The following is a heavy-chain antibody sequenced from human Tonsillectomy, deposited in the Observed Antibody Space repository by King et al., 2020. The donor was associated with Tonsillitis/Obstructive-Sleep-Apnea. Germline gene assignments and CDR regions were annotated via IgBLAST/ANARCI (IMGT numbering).Heavy chain of an antibody. D-gene: IGHD2-2*01. J-gene: IGHJ6*03. CDR3: ARGVVVVPAANYYYYYMDV. CDR2: INHSGST. CDR1: GGSFSGYY. V-gene: IGHV4-34*01. Sequence: VQLQQWCAGLLKPSETLSLTCAVYGGSFSGYYWSWIRQPPGKGLEWIGEINHSGSTNYNPSLKSRGTISVDTSKNQFSLNLSSVTAADTAVYYCARGVVVVPAANYYYYYMDVWGKGTTVTVSS.